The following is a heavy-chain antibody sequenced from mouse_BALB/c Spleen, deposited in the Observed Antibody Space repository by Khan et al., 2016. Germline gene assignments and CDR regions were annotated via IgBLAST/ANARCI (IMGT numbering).Heavy chain of an antibody. CDR1: GYTFTDYY. CDR2: IYPGSGNT. J-gene: IGHJ4*01. Sequence: QVQLQQSGAELARPGASVKLSCKASGYTFTDYYINWVKQRTGQGLEWIGEIYPGSGNTYYNEKFKGKAILTADKSSSTAYLQLSSLTSEDSAVYFCAKGGRSEYYAMDYWGQGTSVTVSS. D-gene: IGHD1-1*01. V-gene: IGHV1-77*01. CDR3: AKGGRSEYYAMDY.